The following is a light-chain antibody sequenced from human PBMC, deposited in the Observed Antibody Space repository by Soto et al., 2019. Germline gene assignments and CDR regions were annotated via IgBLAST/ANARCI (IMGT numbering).Light chain of an antibody. J-gene: IGLJ1*01. CDR1: SGSVSTAHN. CDR3: ALLMGNGISV. V-gene: IGLV8-61*01. Sequence: QTVVTQESSFSVSPGGTVTITCGLISGSVSTAHNPNWYQQTPGQAPRTLIYSTSTRSSGVPDRFSGSILGNKAALTITGAQADDESDYYCALLMGNGISVFGTGTKVTVL. CDR2: STS.